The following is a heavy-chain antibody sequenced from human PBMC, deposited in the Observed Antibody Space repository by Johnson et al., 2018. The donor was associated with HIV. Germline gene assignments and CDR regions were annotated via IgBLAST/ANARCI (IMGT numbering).Heavy chain of an antibody. J-gene: IGHJ3*02. D-gene: IGHD6-13*01. CDR3: ASEIGSSWYSRAFDI. CDR2: ISGSGGST. Sequence: VQLVESGGGVVRPGGSLRLSCAASGFTFSSYAMSWVRQAPGKGLEWVSAISGSGGSTYYAASMKGRSTISRDNSKNTLYLQMNSLGAEDTGLYFCASEIGSSWYSRAFDIWGQGTMVTVSS. V-gene: IGHV3-23*04. CDR1: GFTFSSYA.